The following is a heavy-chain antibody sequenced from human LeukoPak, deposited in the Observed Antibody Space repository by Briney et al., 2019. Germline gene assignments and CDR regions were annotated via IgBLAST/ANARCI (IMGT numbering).Heavy chain of an antibody. D-gene: IGHD1-26*01. CDR1: GFTFSSYW. V-gene: IGHV3-74*01. CDR3: AIDAWDLPLDAFDI. CDR2: INSEAGST. J-gene: IGHJ3*02. Sequence: GSPRLSCAASGFTFSSYWMHWVRQAPGEGLVWVSRINSEAGSTIYADSVKGRFTISRDNVKNTLYLQMNSLRAEDTAVYYCAIDAWDLPLDAFDIWGQGTMVPVSS.